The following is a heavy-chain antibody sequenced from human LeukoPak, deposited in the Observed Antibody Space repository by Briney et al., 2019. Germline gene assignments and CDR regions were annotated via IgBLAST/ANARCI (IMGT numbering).Heavy chain of an antibody. J-gene: IGHJ4*02. D-gene: IGHD3-22*01. CDR3: AASPDYYDSSGYSYYFDY. CDR1: GFTFTSSA. V-gene: IGHV1-58*01. Sequence: GASVKVSCKASGFTFTSSAVRWVRQARGQRLEWIGWIVVGSGNTNYAQKFQEKVTITRDMSTSPAYMELSSLRSEDTAVYYCAASPDYYDSSGYSYYFDYWGQGTLVTVSS. CDR2: IVVGSGNT.